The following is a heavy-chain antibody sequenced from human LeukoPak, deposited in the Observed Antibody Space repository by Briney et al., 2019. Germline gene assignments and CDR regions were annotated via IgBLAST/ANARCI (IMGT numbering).Heavy chain of an antibody. J-gene: IGHJ4*02. CDR2: INPNSGGT. D-gene: IGHD6-19*01. Sequence: ASVKVSCKASGYTFTGYYMHWVRQAPGQGLEWMGWINPNSGGTNYAQKFQGRVTMTRDTSISTAYMELSRLRSDDTAVYYCARVVATIIAVAGTEFDYWGQGTLVTVSS. V-gene: IGHV1-2*02. CDR1: GYTFTGYY. CDR3: ARVVATIIAVAGTEFDY.